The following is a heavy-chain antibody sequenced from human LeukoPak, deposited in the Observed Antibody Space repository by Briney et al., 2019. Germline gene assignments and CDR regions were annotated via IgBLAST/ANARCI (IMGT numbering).Heavy chain of an antibody. J-gene: IGHJ4*02. Sequence: SETLSLTCSVSGGSISSGNYYWTLIRQPAGKGLEWIGRIDTSGSTSYNPSLKSRVTISVDTSKNQFSLNLSSVTAADTAVYYCARGYAYYYDSSGYYAYYFDYWGQGTLVTVSS. V-gene: IGHV4-61*02. CDR1: GGSISSGNYY. D-gene: IGHD3-22*01. CDR3: ARGYAYYYDSSGYYAYYFDY. CDR2: IDTSGST.